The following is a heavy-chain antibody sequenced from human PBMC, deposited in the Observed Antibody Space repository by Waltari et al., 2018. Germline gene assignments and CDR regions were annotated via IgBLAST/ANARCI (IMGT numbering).Heavy chain of an antibody. CDR2: IIPILGIA. J-gene: IGHJ6*02. CDR1: GGTFSSYA. CDR3: AREIRYCSSTSCYAYYYGMDV. V-gene: IGHV1-69*10. D-gene: IGHD2-2*01. Sequence: QVQLVQSGAEVKKPGSSVKVSCKASGGTFSSYAISWVRQAPGQGLEWMGGIIPILGIANYAQKFQGRVTITADKSTSTAYMELSSLRSEDTAVYYCAREIRYCSSTSCYAYYYGMDVWGQGTTVTVSS.